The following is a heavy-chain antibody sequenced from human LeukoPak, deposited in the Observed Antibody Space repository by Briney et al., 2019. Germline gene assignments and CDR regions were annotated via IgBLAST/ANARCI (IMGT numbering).Heavy chain of an antibody. Sequence: PSETLSLTCTVSGGYISSHYWSWIRQPPGKGLEWIGYIYYSGSTNYNPSLKSRVTISVDKSKNQFSLKLSSVTASVRAVDYCGRQVNGCNANWFDPWGQGTLVTVSS. D-gene: IGHD4-23*01. CDR3: GRQVNGCNANWFDP. CDR1: GGYISSHY. J-gene: IGHJ5*02. CDR2: IYYSGST. V-gene: IGHV4-59*08.